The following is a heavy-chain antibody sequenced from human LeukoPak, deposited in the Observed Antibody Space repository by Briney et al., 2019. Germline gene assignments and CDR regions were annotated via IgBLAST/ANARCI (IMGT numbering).Heavy chain of an antibody. CDR2: ITSSSNYI. Sequence: GGSLRLSCAASGFTLSTYTMNWVRQAPGKGLEWVSSITSSSNYIFYSDSVKGRFTISRDNAKSSLYLQMNSLRTEDTAIYYCARVAGEFRDYWGQGTLVTVSS. V-gene: IGHV3-21*04. J-gene: IGHJ4*02. CDR1: GFTLSTYT. D-gene: IGHD3-10*01. CDR3: ARVAGEFRDY.